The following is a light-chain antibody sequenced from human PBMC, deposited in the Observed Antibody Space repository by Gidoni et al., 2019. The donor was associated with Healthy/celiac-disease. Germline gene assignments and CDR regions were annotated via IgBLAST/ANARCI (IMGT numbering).Light chain of an antibody. V-gene: IGKV3-11*01. J-gene: IGKJ5*01. Sequence: EIVSTQPPATLSLSPGERATLSGRASQSVSSYLAWYQQKPGQAPRLLIYDASNRATGIPARFSGSGSGTDFTLTISSLEPEDFAVYYCQQRSNWLSITFGQGTRLEIK. CDR2: DAS. CDR1: QSVSSY. CDR3: QQRSNWLSIT.